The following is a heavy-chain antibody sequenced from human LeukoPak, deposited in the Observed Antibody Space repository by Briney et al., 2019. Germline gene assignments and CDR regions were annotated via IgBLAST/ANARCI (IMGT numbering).Heavy chain of an antibody. D-gene: IGHD4-17*01. V-gene: IGHV1-69*13. CDR2: IIPIFGTA. CDR3: ARDYGDWPIAWD. CDR1: GGTFSSYA. J-gene: IGHJ4*02. Sequence: SVKVSCKASGGTFSSYAISWVRQAPGQGLEWMGGIIPIFGTANYAQKFQGRVTITADESTSTAYMELSSLRSEDTAVYYCARDYGDWPIAWDWGQGTLVIVSS.